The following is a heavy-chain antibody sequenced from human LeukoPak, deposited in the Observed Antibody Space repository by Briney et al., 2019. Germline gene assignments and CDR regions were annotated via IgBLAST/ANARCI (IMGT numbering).Heavy chain of an antibody. CDR1: GFTFDDYA. CDR2: ISWNSGSI. J-gene: IGHJ4*02. V-gene: IGHV3-9*01. Sequence: GGSLRLSCAASGFTFDDYAMHWVRQAPGKGLEWVSGISWNSGSIGYADSVKGRFTISRDNAKNSLYLQMNSLRAEDTALYYCAKDAVLYYYDSSGSYFDYWGQGTLVTVSS. D-gene: IGHD3-22*01. CDR3: AKDAVLYYYDSSGSYFDY.